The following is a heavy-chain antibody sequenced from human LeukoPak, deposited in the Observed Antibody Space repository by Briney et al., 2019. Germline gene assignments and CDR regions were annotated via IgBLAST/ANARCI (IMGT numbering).Heavy chain of an antibody. Sequence: GGSLRLSCAASGFTFSSYAMSWVRQAPGKGLEWVSAISGNGGSTYYADSVKGRFTISRDNSKNTLYLQMNSLRAEDTAVYYCAILRVGATTYYFDYWGQGTLVTVSS. CDR1: GFTFSSYA. V-gene: IGHV3-23*01. J-gene: IGHJ4*02. CDR3: AILRVGATTYYFDY. D-gene: IGHD1-26*01. CDR2: ISGNGGST.